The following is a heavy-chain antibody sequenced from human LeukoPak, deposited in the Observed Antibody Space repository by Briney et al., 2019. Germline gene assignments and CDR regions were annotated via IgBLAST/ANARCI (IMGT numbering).Heavy chain of an antibody. CDR3: ASSNVVVAATRPLYPDAFDI. Sequence: PSETLSLTCAVSGGSISSSNWWSWVRPPPGKGLEWIGEIYHSGSTNYNPSLKSRVTISVDKSKNQFSLKLSSVTAADTAVYYCASSNVVVAATRPLYPDAFDIWGQGTMVTVSS. D-gene: IGHD2-15*01. CDR1: GGSISSSNW. J-gene: IGHJ3*02. V-gene: IGHV4-4*02. CDR2: IYHSGST.